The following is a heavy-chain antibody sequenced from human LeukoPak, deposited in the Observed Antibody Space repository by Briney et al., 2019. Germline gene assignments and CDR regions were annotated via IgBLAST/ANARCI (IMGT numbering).Heavy chain of an antibody. J-gene: IGHJ4*02. Sequence: GRSLRLSCAASGFTFSSYGMHWVRQAPGKGLEWVAIISYDGSNKYYADSVKGRFTISRDNSKNTLYLQMNGLRAEDTAVYYCAKVQSYCSSTSCYIGYWGQGTLVTVSS. V-gene: IGHV3-30*18. CDR3: AKVQSYCSSTSCYIGY. D-gene: IGHD2-2*02. CDR1: GFTFSSYG. CDR2: ISYDGSNK.